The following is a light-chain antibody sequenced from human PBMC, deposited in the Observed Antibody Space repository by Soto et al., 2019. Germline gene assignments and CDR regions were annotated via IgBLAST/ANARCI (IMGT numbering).Light chain of an antibody. CDR3: QQSSMTPFT. J-gene: IGKJ3*01. Sequence: AIGMTRSPSSLSASTGDRVTITCRASQGISSYLAWYQQKPGKAPKLLIYAASNLQSEVPSRFSGSGSGTDFTLTISSLQPEDFATYFCQQSSMTPFTFGPGTKVDIK. V-gene: IGKV1-8*01. CDR1: QGISSY. CDR2: AAS.